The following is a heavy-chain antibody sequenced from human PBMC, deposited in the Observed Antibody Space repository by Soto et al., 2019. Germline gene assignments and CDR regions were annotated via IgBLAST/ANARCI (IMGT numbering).Heavy chain of an antibody. V-gene: IGHV3-48*02. J-gene: IGHJ4*02. D-gene: IGHD3-3*01. Sequence: GASLRLFCAASGFTCMSYSMNWVRQAPGKGLEWISYISTTSSSIYYADSVKGRFTISRANAKNSLFLQVNSLRDEETAVYYCARKGVAFDYWRQGALVPVTS. CDR1: GFTCMSYS. CDR3: ARKGVAFDY. CDR2: ISTTSSSI.